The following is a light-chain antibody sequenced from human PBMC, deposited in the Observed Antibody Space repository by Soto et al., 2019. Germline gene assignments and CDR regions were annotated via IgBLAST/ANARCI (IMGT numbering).Light chain of an antibody. CDR2: TAS. Sequence: DIQMTQSPSTLSTSVGDRVTISCRASQLINGYLNWYQQKPGKAPRLLIYTASNLQSGVPSRFSGTRSGTDFTLIISDLQAEDFATYYCQQTYSPLRTFGQGTRLEIK. J-gene: IGKJ5*01. CDR3: QQTYSPLRT. CDR1: QLINGY. V-gene: IGKV1-39*01.